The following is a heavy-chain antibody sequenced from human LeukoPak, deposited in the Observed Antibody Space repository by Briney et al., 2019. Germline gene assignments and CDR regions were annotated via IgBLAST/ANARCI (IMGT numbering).Heavy chain of an antibody. CDR2: ISGSGGST. D-gene: IGHD3-22*01. Sequence: PGGSLRLSWAASGFTFSSYAMSWGRQAPGKGLGWVSAISGSGGSTYYADSEKGRFTISRDNSSNTLYLQMNSLRAEETAVYYCAKDTAYYYDSSGSIDYWGQGTLVTVSS. CDR3: AKDTAYYYDSSGSIDY. V-gene: IGHV3-23*01. CDR1: GFTFSSYA. J-gene: IGHJ4*02.